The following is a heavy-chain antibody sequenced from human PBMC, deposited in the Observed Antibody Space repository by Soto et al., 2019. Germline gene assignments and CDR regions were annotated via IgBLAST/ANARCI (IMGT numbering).Heavy chain of an antibody. CDR2: ISGNGAST. D-gene: IGHD5-12*01. J-gene: IGHJ4*02. Sequence: EVQLLESGGGLVQPGGSLRLSCAASGFAFNIYSMGWVRQAPGKGLEWFSVISGNGASTYYPESVKGRFTISRDLSKNTLFLQMNSLRAEDTAVYYCARLGGYSGYDPFDYWGQGTLVTVSS. CDR3: ARLGGYSGYDPFDY. CDR1: GFAFNIYS. V-gene: IGHV3-23*01.